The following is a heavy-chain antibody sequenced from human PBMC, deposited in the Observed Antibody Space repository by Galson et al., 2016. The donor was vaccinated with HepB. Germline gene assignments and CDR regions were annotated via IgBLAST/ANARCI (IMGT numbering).Heavy chain of an antibody. V-gene: IGHV3-53*01. CDR1: EFTVSDNY. Sequence: SLRLSCAAFEFTVSDNYMSWFRRAPGKGLEWVSVMYGGGTTHYANSVKGRFAISRDNSKNTLFLEMSSLKAEDTAVYYCARGAAAGTRYFDRWGRGTLVTGSS. J-gene: IGHJ2*01. CDR3: ARGAAAGTRYFDR. D-gene: IGHD6-13*01. CDR2: MYGGGTT.